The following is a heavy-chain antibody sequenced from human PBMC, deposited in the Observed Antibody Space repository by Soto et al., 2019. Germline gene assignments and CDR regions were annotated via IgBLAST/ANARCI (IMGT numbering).Heavy chain of an antibody. CDR2: IFWDDDK. J-gene: IGHJ4*02. CDR1: GFSLSTSGVA. V-gene: IGHV2-5*02. CDR3: ARIFDFWSGYYFYY. D-gene: IGHD3-3*01. Sequence: SGPTLVNPTQTLTLTCTFSGFSLSTSGVAVGWIRQAPRKAPEWLAFIFWDDDKRYSPSLENRLTITKDTSKNQVVLTMTNMDPVDTAKYYCARIFDFWSGYYFYYWGRGTLVTVSS.